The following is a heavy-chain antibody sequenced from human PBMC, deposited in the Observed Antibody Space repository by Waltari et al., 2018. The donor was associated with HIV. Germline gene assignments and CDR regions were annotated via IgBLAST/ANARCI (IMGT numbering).Heavy chain of an antibody. Sequence: EGQLVESGGGLVQPGGSLRLSCAASGFTFSGYWMCWVRQAPGKGLEWVANIKQDGSEKYYVDSVKGRFTISRDNAKNSLYLQMNSLRAEDTAVYFCARRRGSYCLDYWGQGTLVTVSS. CDR3: ARRRGSYCLDY. CDR2: IKQDGSEK. CDR1: GFTFSGYW. V-gene: IGHV3-7*01. D-gene: IGHD1-26*01. J-gene: IGHJ4*02.